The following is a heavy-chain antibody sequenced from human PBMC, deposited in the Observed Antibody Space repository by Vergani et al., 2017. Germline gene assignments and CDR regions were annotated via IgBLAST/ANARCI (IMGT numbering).Heavy chain of an antibody. D-gene: IGHD3-10*01. CDR2: LNPKSGNT. J-gene: IGHJ4*02. CDR1: GYFFTSYD. Sequence: QVQLVQSGAEVKKPGTSVKVSCKASGYFFTSYDINWVRQATGQGLEWMGWLNPKSGNTGHAQKFQGRVTMTRNTSISTAYMELSSLRSDDTAVYYCARGITVVRGASGYWGQGTLVTVSS. V-gene: IGHV1-8*01. CDR3: ARGITVVRGASGY.